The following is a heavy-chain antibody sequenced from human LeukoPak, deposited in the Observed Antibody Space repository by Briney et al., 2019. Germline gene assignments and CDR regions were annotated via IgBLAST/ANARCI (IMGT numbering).Heavy chain of an antibody. CDR1: GYTFTSYG. J-gene: IGHJ3*02. Sequence: ASVKVSCKASGYTFTSYGISWVRQAPGQGLEWMGWMSAYSGNTNYAQKLQGRVTMTTDTSTSTAYMELRSLRSDDTAVYYCARSYYDSSGYYSDAFDIWGQGTMVTVSS. CDR2: MSAYSGNT. D-gene: IGHD3-22*01. V-gene: IGHV1-18*01. CDR3: ARSYYDSSGYYSDAFDI.